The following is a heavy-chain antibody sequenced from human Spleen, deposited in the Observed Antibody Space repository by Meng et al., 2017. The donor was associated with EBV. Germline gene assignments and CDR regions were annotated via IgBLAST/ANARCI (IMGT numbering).Heavy chain of an antibody. D-gene: IGHD4-17*01. Sequence: VQLVESGGGLVKPGGSLRLSCAASGFTFSSYSMNWVRQAPGKGLEWVSSITSSSSYIYYADSVKGRFTISRDNAKNSLYLQMNSLRAEDTAVYYCARDAPYGDYYWFDPWGQGTLVTVSS. CDR2: ITSSSSYI. J-gene: IGHJ5*02. CDR3: ARDAPYGDYYWFDP. V-gene: IGHV3-21*01. CDR1: GFTFSSYS.